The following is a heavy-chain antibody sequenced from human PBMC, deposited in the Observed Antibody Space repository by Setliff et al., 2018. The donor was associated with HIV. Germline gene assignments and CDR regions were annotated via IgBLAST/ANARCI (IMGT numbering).Heavy chain of an antibody. D-gene: IGHD3-10*01. Sequence: GGSLRLSCAASGFNFRSYGMTWVRQAPGKGLDWVAHIGSSNHGIHYTASVQGRFTISRDNSKNSLYLEMSSLTNEDTAFYYCAKDTQTGYYDYWGQGTLVTVS. CDR3: AKDTQTGYYDY. CDR1: GFNFRSYG. J-gene: IGHJ4*02. CDR2: IGSSNHGI. V-gene: IGHV3-48*02.